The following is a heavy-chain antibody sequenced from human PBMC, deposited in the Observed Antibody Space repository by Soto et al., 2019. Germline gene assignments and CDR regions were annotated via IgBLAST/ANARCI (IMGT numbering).Heavy chain of an antibody. D-gene: IGHD2-8*01. CDR3: ASGTKAPGDY. CDR1: GGSISSGGYY. CDR2: IYYSGST. V-gene: IGHV4-31*03. Sequence: PSETLSLTCTVSGGSISSGGYYWSWIRQHPGKGLEWIGYIYYSGSTYYNPSLKSRVTISVDTSKNQFSLKLSSVTAADTTVYYCASGTKAPGDYWGQGTLVTVSS. J-gene: IGHJ4*02.